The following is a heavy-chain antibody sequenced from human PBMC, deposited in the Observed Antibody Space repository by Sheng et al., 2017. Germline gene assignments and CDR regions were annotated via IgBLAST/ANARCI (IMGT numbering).Heavy chain of an antibody. D-gene: IGHD2-8*02. CDR2: FTPIFPTT. CDR3: ATGQRGGYCSGAVCYGPGQGPLDS. V-gene: IGHV1-69*05. CDR1: GGTFTYYT. Sequence: QVQLVQSGADVKEPGSSVKVSCKASGGTFTYYTINWVRQAPGEGLEWMGGFTPIFPTTNYTQKFLGRVTFTTDESTNTAYMELRSLRHGDTAMYYCATGQRGGYCSGAVCYGPGQGPLDSWGQGTLVTVSS. J-gene: IGHJ4*02.